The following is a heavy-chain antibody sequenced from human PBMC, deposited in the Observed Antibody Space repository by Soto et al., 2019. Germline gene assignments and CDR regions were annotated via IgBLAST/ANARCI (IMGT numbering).Heavy chain of an antibody. Sequence: ETLSLTCTVSGGSISSYYWSWIRQPPGKGLEWIGYIYYSGSTNYNPSLKSRVTISVDTSKNQFSLKLSSVTAADTAVYYCASINLGELSLDYWGQGTLVTVSS. J-gene: IGHJ4*02. V-gene: IGHV4-59*01. CDR1: GGSISSYY. D-gene: IGHD3-16*02. CDR3: ASINLGELSLDY. CDR2: IYYSGST.